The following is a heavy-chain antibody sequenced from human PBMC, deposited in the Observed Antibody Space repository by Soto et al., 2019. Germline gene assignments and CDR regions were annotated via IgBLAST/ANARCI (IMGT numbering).Heavy chain of an antibody. J-gene: IGHJ5*02. CDR2: IYYSGST. D-gene: IGHD2-21*01. V-gene: IGHV4-39*01. CDR3: ARGSTVVIEGNWFDP. CDR1: GGSISSSSYY. Sequence: QLQLQESGPGLVKPSETLSLTCTVSGGSISSSSYYWGWIRQPPGKGLEWIGSIYYSGSTYYNPSLKSRVTISVDTSKNQFSLKLSSVTAADTAVYYCARGSTVVIEGNWFDPWGQGTLVTVSS.